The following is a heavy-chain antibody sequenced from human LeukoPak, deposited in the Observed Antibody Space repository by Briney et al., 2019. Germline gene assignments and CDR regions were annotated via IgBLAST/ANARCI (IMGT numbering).Heavy chain of an antibody. D-gene: IGHD2-2*02. CDR2: ISVYNGNT. CDR3: ARRNPNTGYCSSTSCYSLDY. J-gene: IGHJ4*02. Sequence: GASVKVSCKASGYTFTSYGISWVRQAPGQGLEWMGWISVYNGNTNYAQKLQGRVTMTTDASTSTAYMELRSLRSDDTAVYYCARRNPNTGYCSSTSCYSLDYWGQGTLVTVSS. CDR1: GYTFTSYG. V-gene: IGHV1-18*01.